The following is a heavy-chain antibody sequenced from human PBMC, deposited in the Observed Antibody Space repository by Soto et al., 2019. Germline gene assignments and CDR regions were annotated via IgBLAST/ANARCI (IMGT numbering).Heavy chain of an antibody. D-gene: IGHD2-15*01. Sequence: GGSLRLSCEASGFTFSGFDMHWFRQPTGKGLEWVSTIGTAGDTYYAVSVKGRFTISRDNAKNSLSLQMNSLRAGDTAVYFCARGQEVGAHFFDSWGQGTQVTSPQ. CDR1: GFTFSGFD. CDR3: ARGQEVGAHFFDS. V-gene: IGHV3-13*01. J-gene: IGHJ4*02. CDR2: IGTAGDT.